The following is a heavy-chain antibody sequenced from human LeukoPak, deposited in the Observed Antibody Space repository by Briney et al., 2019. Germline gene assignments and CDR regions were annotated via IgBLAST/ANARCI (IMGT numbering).Heavy chain of an antibody. CDR1: GLPFSLYA. CDR3: ASDGSGWSRDH. Sequence: GGSLRLSCAASGLPFSLYAMTWVRQAPGKGLEWVSTITSTSSHMFYADSVKGRFTISRDNAKESLYLQMDSLRAEDSAVYYCASDGSGWSRDHWGPGTLVTVSS. D-gene: IGHD6-19*01. CDR2: ITSTSSHM. V-gene: IGHV3-21*01. J-gene: IGHJ4*02.